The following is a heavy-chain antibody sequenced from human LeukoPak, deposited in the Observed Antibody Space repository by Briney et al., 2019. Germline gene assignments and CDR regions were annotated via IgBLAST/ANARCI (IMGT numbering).Heavy chain of an antibody. J-gene: IGHJ4*02. CDR1: GYSFTSYW. V-gene: IGHV5-51*01. Sequence: GESLKISCKGSGYSFTSYWIGWVRQMPGEGLELMRIIYPGDSDTRYSPSLQGQVTISADKSISTAYLQWSSLKASDTAMYYCARSYGDYGSLDYWGQGTLVTVSS. D-gene: IGHD4-17*01. CDR3: ARSYGDYGSLDY. CDR2: IYPGDSDT.